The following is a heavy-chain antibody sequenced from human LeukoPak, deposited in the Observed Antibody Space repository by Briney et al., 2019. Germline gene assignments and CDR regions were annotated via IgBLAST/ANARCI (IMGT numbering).Heavy chain of an antibody. J-gene: IGHJ6*02. V-gene: IGHV3-48*04. CDR1: GFTFSSYS. CDR3: ASDLRYYYGMDV. CDR2: ISSSSSTI. Sequence: GRSLRLSCAASGFTFSSYSMNWVRQAPGKGLEWVSYISSSSSTIYYADSVKGRFTISRDNAKNSLYLQMNSLRAEDTAVYYCASDLRYYYGMDVWGQGTTVTVSS.